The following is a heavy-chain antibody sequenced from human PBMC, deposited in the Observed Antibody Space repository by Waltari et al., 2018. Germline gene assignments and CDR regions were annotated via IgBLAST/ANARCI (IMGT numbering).Heavy chain of an antibody. CDR1: GFTFSIFW. J-gene: IGHJ5*01. V-gene: IGHV3-74*01. CDR3: ARGNSGFDS. CDR2: SNSDGRSP. Sequence: EVQLVESGGGLVQPGGSLRLSCEASGFTFSIFWRPRARRVPGKGLVWVSRSNSDGRSPGYAATVKRRFTVSRDNAKNTLYLQMNSLSAEDTAMYYCARGNSGFDSWGQGTLVTVS.